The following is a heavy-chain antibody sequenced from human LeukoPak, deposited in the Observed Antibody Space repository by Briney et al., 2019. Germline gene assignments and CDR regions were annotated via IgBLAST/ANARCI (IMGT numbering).Heavy chain of an antibody. CDR1: GGSISSYY. J-gene: IGHJ3*02. D-gene: IGHD3-10*01. CDR2: ISYSGST. CDR3: AESNGYGLVDI. Sequence: SETLSLTCTVSGGSISSYYWSWIRQPPGRGLEWIGYISYSGSTNYNPSLKSRVTISMDTSKNQFSLKLSSVTAADTAVYYCAESNGYGLVDIWGQGTMVTVSS. V-gene: IGHV4-59*01.